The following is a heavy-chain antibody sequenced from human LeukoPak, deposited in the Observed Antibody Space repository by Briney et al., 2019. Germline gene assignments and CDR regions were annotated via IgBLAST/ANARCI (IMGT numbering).Heavy chain of an antibody. CDR3: ARAPSFYQLLLYMDV. D-gene: IGHD2-2*01. V-gene: IGHV3-30*01. CDR1: GFTFSTYA. CDR2: TSYAGSNK. Sequence: PGRSLRLSCAASGFTFSTYAMHSVRQAPGKGLEGVAVTSYAGSNKDYADSVKGRFTISRDNSKNTLYLQMNSLRADDTAVYYCARAPSFYQLLLYMDVWGKGTTVTVSS. J-gene: IGHJ6*03.